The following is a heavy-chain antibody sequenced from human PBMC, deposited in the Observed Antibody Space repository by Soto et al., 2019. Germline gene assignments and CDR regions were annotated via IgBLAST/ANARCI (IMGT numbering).Heavy chain of an antibody. D-gene: IGHD5-12*01. Sequence: QEQLVESGGGLVKPGGSLRLSCAASGFVFSDFYMSWIRQAPGKGLEWVPSITSTGGATYYADSVKGRFTISRNNARNSLYLQMSSLRAEDTALYYCVRVGYRDYFPQWGQGSLVIVSS. CDR2: ITSTGGAT. CDR1: GFVFSDFY. J-gene: IGHJ1*01. CDR3: VRVGYRDYFPQ. V-gene: IGHV3-11*01.